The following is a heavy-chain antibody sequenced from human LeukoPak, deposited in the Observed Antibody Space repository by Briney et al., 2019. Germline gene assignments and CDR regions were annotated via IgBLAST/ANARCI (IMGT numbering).Heavy chain of an antibody. D-gene: IGHD1-26*01. V-gene: IGHV3-49*04. Sequence: PGGSLRLSCTASGFTFGDYAMSWVRQAPGKGLEWVGFIRSKAYGGTTEYAASVKGRFTISRDDSKSIAYLQMKSLKTEDTAVYYCTRPRGAEWYFDLWGRGTLVTVSS. CDR3: TRPRGAEWYFDL. CDR2: IRSKAYGGTT. J-gene: IGHJ2*01. CDR1: GFTFGDYA.